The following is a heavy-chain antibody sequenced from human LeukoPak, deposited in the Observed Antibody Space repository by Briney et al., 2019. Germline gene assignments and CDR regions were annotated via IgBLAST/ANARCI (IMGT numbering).Heavy chain of an antibody. D-gene: IGHD6-13*01. CDR3: AKSGLSSSWYLGYFDY. V-gene: IGHV3-30*18. CDR2: ISYDGGKK. J-gene: IGHJ4*02. CDR1: GFTFSSHD. Sequence: PGGSLRLSCAASGFTFSSHDMHWVRQAPGKGLEWVAIISYDGGKKDYADSVKGRFTISRDNSKNTLYLQMNSLRAEDTAVYYCAKSGLSSSWYLGYFDYWGQGTLVTVSS.